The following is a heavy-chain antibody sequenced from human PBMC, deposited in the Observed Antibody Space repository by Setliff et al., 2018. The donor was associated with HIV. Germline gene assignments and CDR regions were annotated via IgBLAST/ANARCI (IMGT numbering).Heavy chain of an antibody. CDR2: IFSTGDT. V-gene: IGHV4-31*11. D-gene: IGHD5-12*01. Sequence: LTCAVPGDSFSSATHFWSWVRQRPGKGLEWLSYIFSTGDTDYNPSLKGRLTISLDTSDNHLYLRLNSVTAADTAVYYCAREPIVTTRQGFFDLWGQGMLVTVSS. J-gene: IGHJ4*02. CDR1: GDSFSSATHF. CDR3: AREPIVTTRQGFFDL.